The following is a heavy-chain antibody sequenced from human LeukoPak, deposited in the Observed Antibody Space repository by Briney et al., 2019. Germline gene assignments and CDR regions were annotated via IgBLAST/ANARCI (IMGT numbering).Heavy chain of an antibody. CDR2: IKAKADGGTT. Sequence: GGSLRLSCAASGFTSSNAWMSWVRQAPGKGLEWVGRIKAKADGGTTDYAAPVKGRFTISRDDSKNTLYLQMNSLNTEDTAVYYCITFYYDYVWGSYRFRGQGTLVTVSS. V-gene: IGHV3-15*01. CDR3: ITFYYDYVWGSYRF. CDR1: GFTSSNAW. D-gene: IGHD3-16*02. J-gene: IGHJ4*02.